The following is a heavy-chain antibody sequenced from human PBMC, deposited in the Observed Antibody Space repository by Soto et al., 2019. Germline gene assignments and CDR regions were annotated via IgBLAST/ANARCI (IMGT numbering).Heavy chain of an antibody. CDR1: GGSIISHH. D-gene: IGHD2-15*01. V-gene: IGHV4-59*11. J-gene: IGHJ4*02. Sequence: SETLSLTCSVSGGSIISHHWSWIRQPPGKGLEWIGYIHYSGSTDYNPSLKRRLTISVDTSKNQFSLKLTSVTAADTAVYYCARGGWSLDYWGQGTLVTVSS. CDR3: ARGGWSLDY. CDR2: IHYSGST.